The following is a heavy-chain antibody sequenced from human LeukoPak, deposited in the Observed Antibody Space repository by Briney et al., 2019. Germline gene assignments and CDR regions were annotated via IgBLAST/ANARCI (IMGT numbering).Heavy chain of an antibody. CDR1: GFTVSSNY. J-gene: IGHJ3*02. D-gene: IGHD6-13*01. CDR3: ASPGSWAPDAFDI. Sequence: GGSLRLSCAASGFTVSSNYMSWVRQAPGKGLEWVSVIYSGGSTYYADSVKGRFTISRDNSKNTLYLQMNSLRAEDTALYYCASPGSWAPDAFDIWGQGTMDTVSS. V-gene: IGHV3-53*05. CDR2: IYSGGST.